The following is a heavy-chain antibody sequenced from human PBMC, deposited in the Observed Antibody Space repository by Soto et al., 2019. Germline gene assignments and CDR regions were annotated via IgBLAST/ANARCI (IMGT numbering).Heavy chain of an antibody. V-gene: IGHV4-59*01. D-gene: IGHD3-3*01. CDR1: GGSISSYY. CDR3: ARGVENYDFWSGYYPFDY. J-gene: IGHJ4*02. Sequence: QVQLQESGPGLVKPSETLSLTCTVSGGSISSYYWSWIRQPPGKGLEWIGYIYYSGSTNYNPSLKSRVTISVDTSKNQFSLKLSSVTAADTAVYYCARGVENYDFWSGYYPFDYWGQGTLVTVSS. CDR2: IYYSGST.